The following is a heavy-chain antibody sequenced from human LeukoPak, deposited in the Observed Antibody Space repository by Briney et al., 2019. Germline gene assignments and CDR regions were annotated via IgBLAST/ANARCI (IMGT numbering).Heavy chain of an antibody. CDR1: GGSISRRSDY. Sequence: SETLSLTCTVTGGSISRRSDYWGWVRQPPGKGLEWIGSIYYSGSTYYNPSFKSRVTISVDTSRNQFSLQLSYVTAADTAVYYCARNESVLGTTGLNDFFDDWGQGSLVTVSS. CDR2: IYYSGST. V-gene: IGHV4-39*01. D-gene: IGHD1-26*01. CDR3: ARNESVLGTTGLNDFFDD. J-gene: IGHJ4*02.